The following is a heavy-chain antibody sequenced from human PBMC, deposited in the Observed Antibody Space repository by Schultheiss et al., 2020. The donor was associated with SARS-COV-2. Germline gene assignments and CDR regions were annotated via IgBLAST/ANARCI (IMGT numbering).Heavy chain of an antibody. D-gene: IGHD6-19*01. V-gene: IGHV3-9*01. CDR3: AKVDGPGAVASYNWFDP. Sequence: SLKISCAASGFTFDDYAMHWVRQAPGKGLEWVSGISWNSGSIGYADSVKGRFTISRDNAKNSLYLQMNSLRAEDTALYYCAKVDGPGAVASYNWFDPWGQGTLVTVSS. CDR2: ISWNSGSI. CDR1: GFTFDDYA. J-gene: IGHJ5*02.